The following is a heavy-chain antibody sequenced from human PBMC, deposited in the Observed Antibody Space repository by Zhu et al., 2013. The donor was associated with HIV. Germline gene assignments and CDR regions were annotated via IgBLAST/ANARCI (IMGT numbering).Heavy chain of an antibody. Sequence: QVQLVQSGAEVKKPGASVKVSCKASGYTFTSYDINWVRQATGQGLEWMGWMNPNSGNTGYAQKFQGRVTMTRNTSISTAYMELSSLRSEDTAVYYCARDNPFEGTVVTIRYYYYGMDVWGQGTTVTVSS. CDR3: ARDNPFEGTVVTIRYYYYGMDV. CDR2: MNPNSGNT. J-gene: IGHJ6*02. V-gene: IGHV1-8*01. CDR1: GYTFTSYD. D-gene: IGHD2-15*01.